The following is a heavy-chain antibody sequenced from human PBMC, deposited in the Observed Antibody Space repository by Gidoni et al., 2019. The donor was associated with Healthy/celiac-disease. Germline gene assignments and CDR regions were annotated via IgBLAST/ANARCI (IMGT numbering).Heavy chain of an antibody. D-gene: IGHD6-13*01. V-gene: IGHV4-30-4*01. J-gene: IGHJ4*02. Sequence: QVQLQESGLGLVKPSQTLSLTCTVSGGSISSGDYYWSWIRQPPGKGLEWIGYIYYSGSTYYNPSLKSRVTISVDTSKNQFSLKLSSVTAADTAVYYCARDFLTAAGIYYFDYWGQGTLVTVSS. CDR1: GGSISSGDYY. CDR2: IYYSGST. CDR3: ARDFLTAAGIYYFDY.